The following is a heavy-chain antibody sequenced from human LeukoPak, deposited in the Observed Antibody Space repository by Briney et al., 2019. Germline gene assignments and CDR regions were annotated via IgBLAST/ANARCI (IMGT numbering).Heavy chain of an antibody. CDR3: ARRGDYGRSYDY. Sequence: PSETLSLTCTVSGGSISSSSYYWGWIRQPPGKGLEWIGSIYYTGSTYYNPSLKSRVTISEDTSKNQSSLRLTSVTAADTAVYYCARRGDYGRSYDYWGQGTLVTVSS. J-gene: IGHJ4*02. CDR2: IYYTGST. V-gene: IGHV4-39*01. D-gene: IGHD4-17*01. CDR1: GGSISSSSYY.